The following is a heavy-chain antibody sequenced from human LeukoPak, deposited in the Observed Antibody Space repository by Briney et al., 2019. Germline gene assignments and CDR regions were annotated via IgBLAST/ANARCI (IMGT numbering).Heavy chain of an antibody. CDR2: ISSSSSYI. Sequence: GGSLRLSCAASGFTFSSYSMNWVRQAPGKGLEWVSSISSSSSYIYCADSVKGRFTISRDNAKNSLYLQMNSLRAEDTAVYYCAGDYGDSHDAFDIWGQGTMVTVSS. CDR3: AGDYGDSHDAFDI. J-gene: IGHJ3*02. CDR1: GFTFSSYS. V-gene: IGHV3-21*01. D-gene: IGHD4-17*01.